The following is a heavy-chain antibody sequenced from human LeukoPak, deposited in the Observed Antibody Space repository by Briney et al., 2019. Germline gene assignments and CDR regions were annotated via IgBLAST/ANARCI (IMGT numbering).Heavy chain of an antibody. CDR1: GNTLRELP. V-gene: IGHV1-24*01. CDR3: ATRGSDFWSGFDY. CDR2: FDPENAEI. Sequence: ASVKVSCKLSGNTLRELPIQWVRQAGGKGLEWMASFDPENAEIGYAQKFQGRVTMTEDTSTNTAYMELTSLTSDDTALYYCATRGSDFWSGFDYWGQGTEVTVSS. D-gene: IGHD3-3*01. J-gene: IGHJ4*02.